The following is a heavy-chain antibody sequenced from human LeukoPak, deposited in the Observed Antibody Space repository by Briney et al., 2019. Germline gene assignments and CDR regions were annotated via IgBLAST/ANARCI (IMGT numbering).Heavy chain of an antibody. CDR1: GGSISSSSYY. Sequence: PSETLSLTCTVSGGSISSSSYYWGWIRQPPGKGLEWIGSIYYSGSTYYNPSLKSRVTISVDTSKNQFSLKLSSVTAADTAVYYCARHEDSSGWKRIEYYFDYWGQGTLVTVSS. D-gene: IGHD6-19*01. CDR3: ARHEDSSGWKRIEYYFDY. CDR2: IYYSGST. J-gene: IGHJ4*02. V-gene: IGHV4-39*01.